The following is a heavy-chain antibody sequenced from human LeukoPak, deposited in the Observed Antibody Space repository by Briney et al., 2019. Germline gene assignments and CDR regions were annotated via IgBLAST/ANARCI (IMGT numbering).Heavy chain of an antibody. CDR2: ISSSSYI. CDR1: GFTFSSYS. J-gene: IGHJ4*02. Sequence: GGSLRLSCAASGFTFSSYSMNWVRQAPGKGLEWVSSISSSSYIYYADSVKGRFTISRDNAKNSLYLQMNSLRAEDTAVYYCARDCDSTSCYPYWGQGTLVTVSS. CDR3: ARDCDSTSCYPY. V-gene: IGHV3-21*01. D-gene: IGHD2-2*01.